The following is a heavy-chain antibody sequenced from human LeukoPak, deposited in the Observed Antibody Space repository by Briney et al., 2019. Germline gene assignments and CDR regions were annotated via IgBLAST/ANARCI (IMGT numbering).Heavy chain of an antibody. Sequence: ASVKVSCKASGYTFTSYGISRVRQAPGQGLEWMGWISAYNGNTNYAQKLQGRVTMTTDTSTSTAYMELRSLRSDDTAVYYCARDMDDILTGYYLVAGGFDYWGQGTLVTVSS. CDR2: ISAYNGNT. CDR1: GYTFTSYG. CDR3: ARDMDDILTGYYLVAGGFDY. V-gene: IGHV1-18*01. D-gene: IGHD3-9*01. J-gene: IGHJ4*02.